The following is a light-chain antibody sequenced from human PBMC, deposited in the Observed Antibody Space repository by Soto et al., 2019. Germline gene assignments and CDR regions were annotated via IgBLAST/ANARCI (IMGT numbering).Light chain of an antibody. Sequence: QSALTQPPSASASLGASVTLTCTLSSGYSNYKVDWYQQRPGKGPRFVMRVGTGGIVGSKGDGIPDRFSVLGSGLNRYLTIKNIQEEDESDYHCGADHGSGSNFVVVFGGGTKPTVL. CDR3: GADHGSGSNFVVV. CDR1: SGYSNYK. J-gene: IGLJ2*01. V-gene: IGLV9-49*01. CDR2: VGTGGIVG.